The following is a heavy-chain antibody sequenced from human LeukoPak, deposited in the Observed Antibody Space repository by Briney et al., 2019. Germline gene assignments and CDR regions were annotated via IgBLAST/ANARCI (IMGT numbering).Heavy chain of an antibody. CDR1: GFTFSDYY. D-gene: IGHD6-19*01. CDR3: ARGAGIPTCAFDI. J-gene: IGHJ3*02. V-gene: IGHV3-11*04. CDR2: IISSGSTI. Sequence: PGGSLRLSCAASGFTFSDYYKSWIRQAPGKGLEWVSYIISSGSTIYYTDSVKGRFTLSRDNAKISLYLQMNSLRAEDTAVYYCARGAGIPTCAFDIWGQGTMVTVSS.